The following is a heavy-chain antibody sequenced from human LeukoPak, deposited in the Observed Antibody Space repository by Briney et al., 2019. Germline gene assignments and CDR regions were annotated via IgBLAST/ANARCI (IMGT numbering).Heavy chain of an antibody. J-gene: IGHJ4*02. Sequence: GGSLRLSCAASGFSFDDYGMSWVRQAPGKGLEWVSGIKWNGGSTSYADSVKGRFTISRDNAKNSLYLQMNSLRAEDTALYHCARTSRYYDSSGYYHYYFDYWGQGTLVTVSS. CDR3: ARTSRYYDSSGYYHYYFDY. CDR1: GFSFDDYG. V-gene: IGHV3-20*01. CDR2: IKWNGGST. D-gene: IGHD3-22*01.